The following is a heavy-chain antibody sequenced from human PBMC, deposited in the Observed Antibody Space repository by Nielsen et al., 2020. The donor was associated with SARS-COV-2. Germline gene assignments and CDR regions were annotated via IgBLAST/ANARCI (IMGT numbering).Heavy chain of an antibody. CDR1: GFTVSSNY. Sequence: GGSLRLSCAASGFTVSSNYMSWVRQAPGKGLEWVSVIYSGGSTYYADSVKGRFTISRDNSKNTLYLQMNSLRAEDTAVYYCARDPYSNPYYYYGMDVWGQGTTVTVSS. V-gene: IGHV3-53*01. CDR3: ARDPYSNPYYYYGMDV. CDR2: IYSGGST. D-gene: IGHD6-13*01. J-gene: IGHJ6*02.